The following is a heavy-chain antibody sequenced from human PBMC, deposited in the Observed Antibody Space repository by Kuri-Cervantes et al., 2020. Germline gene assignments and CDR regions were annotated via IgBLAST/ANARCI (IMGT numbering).Heavy chain of an antibody. V-gene: IGHV3-30-3*01. CDR2: ISYDGSNK. Sequence: GGSLRLSCAASGFTFSSYAMHWVRQAPGKGLEWVAVISYDGSNKYYADSVKGRFTISRDNSKNTLYLQMNSLRAEDTAVYYCARDLAVAGIGDDDYWGQGTLVTVSS. D-gene: IGHD6-19*01. CDR3: ARDLAVAGIGDDDY. CDR1: GFTFSSYA. J-gene: IGHJ4*02.